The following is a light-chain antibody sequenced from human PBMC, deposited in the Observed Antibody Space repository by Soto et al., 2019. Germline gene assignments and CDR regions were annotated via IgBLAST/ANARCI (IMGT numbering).Light chain of an antibody. J-gene: IGKJ4*01. CDR1: QSVSSN. Sequence: EIVLTQSPGTLSLSPGERATLSCRASQSVSSNLACYQQKPGQAPRLLIYGASTRATGIPARFSGSGSGTGFTLTISSLQSEDFAVYYCQQYNNWPLTFGGGTKVDIK. CDR3: QQYNNWPLT. V-gene: IGKV3-15*01. CDR2: GAS.